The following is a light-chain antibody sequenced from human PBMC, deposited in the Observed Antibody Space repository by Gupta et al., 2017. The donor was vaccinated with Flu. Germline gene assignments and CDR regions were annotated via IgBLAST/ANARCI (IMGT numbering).Light chain of an antibody. Sequence: SGTISCTGTSRDVGSYNRVSWYQQSPGTAPRLMIYEVSNRPSGVPDRFSGSKAGTTASLTISGLRREDEADYYCSSYTSAYTFVFGTGTKVTVL. CDR2: EVS. CDR3: SSYTSAYTFV. V-gene: IGLV2-18*02. J-gene: IGLJ1*01. CDR1: SRDVGSYNR.